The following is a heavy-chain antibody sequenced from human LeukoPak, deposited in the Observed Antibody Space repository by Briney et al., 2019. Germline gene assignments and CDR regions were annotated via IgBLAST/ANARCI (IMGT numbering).Heavy chain of an antibody. CDR1: GFTLSTYA. CDR3: AKDRYYYDSSGYYDY. V-gene: IGHV3-30*04. CDR2: ISSDGRDK. D-gene: IGHD3-22*01. Sequence: GRSLRLSCAASGFTLSTYAMHWVRQAPGKGLEWVAVISSDGRDKKYADSVKGRFSISRGNSKHTLSLQMNSLRAEDTAVYYCAKDRYYYDSSGYYDYWGQGPLVTVSS. J-gene: IGHJ4*02.